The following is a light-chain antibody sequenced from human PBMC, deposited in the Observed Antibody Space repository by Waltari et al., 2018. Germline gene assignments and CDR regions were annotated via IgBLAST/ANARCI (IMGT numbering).Light chain of an antibody. J-gene: IGLJ3*02. CDR2: EDT. V-gene: IGLV3-10*01. CDR1: ALAKTY. Sequence: SYELTQPPSVSVSPGQTARITCSGAALAKTYTYWYQQKSGQAPVLVIFEDTKRPSGIPERFSGSSSGTMATLTITGAQVEDEADYYCYSTDSSGHERVFGGGTKLTVL. CDR3: YSTDSSGHERV.